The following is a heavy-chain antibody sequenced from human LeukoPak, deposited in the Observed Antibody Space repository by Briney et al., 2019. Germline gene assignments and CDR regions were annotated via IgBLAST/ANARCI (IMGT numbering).Heavy chain of an antibody. D-gene: IGHD2-15*01. CDR3: ARGRRCGGSCYHTPGAFDI. V-gene: IGHV4-34*01. Sequence: MPSETLSLTCAVYGGSFSGYYWSWIRQPPGKGLEWIGEINHSGSTNYNPSLKSRVTISVDTSKNQFSLKLSSVTAADTAVYYCARGRRCGGSCYHTPGAFDIWGQGTMVTVSS. CDR1: GGSFSGYY. CDR2: INHSGST. J-gene: IGHJ3*02.